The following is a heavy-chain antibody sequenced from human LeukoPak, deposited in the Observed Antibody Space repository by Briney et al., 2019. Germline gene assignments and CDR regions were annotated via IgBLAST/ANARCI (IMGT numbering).Heavy chain of an antibody. D-gene: IGHD3-16*01. V-gene: IGHV3-48*02. CDR1: GFTFSTYT. CDR2: ISSSSNII. J-gene: IGHJ6*02. Sequence: GGALRLSCAASGFTFSTYTMNWVRQAPGKGLEWVSYISSSSNIIYYADSVKGRFTISRDNAKNSLSLQMNSLRDEDTAVYYCARDVGAYGMDVWGQGTTVTVSS. CDR3: ARDVGAYGMDV.